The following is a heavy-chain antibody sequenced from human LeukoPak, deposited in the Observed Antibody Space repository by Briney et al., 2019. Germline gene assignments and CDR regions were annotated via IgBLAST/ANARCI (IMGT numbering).Heavy chain of an antibody. CDR1: GGSISSYY. V-gene: IGHV4-59*12. CDR2: IYYSGST. CDR3: ARDTGGYYGLDY. J-gene: IGHJ4*02. D-gene: IGHD3-10*01. Sequence: SETLSLTCTVSGGSISSYYWSWIRQPPGKGLEWIGYIYYSGSTNYNPSLKSRVTISVDTSKNQFSLKLSSVTAADTAVYYCARDTGGYYGLDYWGQGTLVTVSS.